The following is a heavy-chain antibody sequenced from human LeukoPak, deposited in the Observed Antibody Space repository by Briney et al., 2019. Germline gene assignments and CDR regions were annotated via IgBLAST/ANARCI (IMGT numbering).Heavy chain of an antibody. Sequence: PSETLSLTCAVYGGSFSGYYWSWIRQPPGKGLEWIGEINHSGSTNYNPSLKSRVTISVDTSKNQFSLKLSSVTAADTAVYYCAREAPWQQGFDYWGQGTLVTVSS. CDR1: GGSFSGYY. D-gene: IGHD6-13*01. CDR3: AREAPWQQGFDY. CDR2: INHSGST. J-gene: IGHJ4*02. V-gene: IGHV4-34*01.